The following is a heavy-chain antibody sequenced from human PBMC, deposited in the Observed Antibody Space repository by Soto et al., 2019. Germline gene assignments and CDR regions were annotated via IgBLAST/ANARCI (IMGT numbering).Heavy chain of an antibody. CDR3: AREKTSYGMDV. CDR1: GYTFTSYD. J-gene: IGHJ6*02. V-gene: IGHV1-8*01. CDR2: MNPNSGNT. Sequence: QVKLVQSGAEVKKPGASVKVSCKAPGYTFTSYDINWVRQATGQGLEWMGWMNPNSGNTGSAQKFQGRVTMTRNTSISTAYRELSSLRSEDTAVYYCAREKTSYGMDVWGQGTTVTVSS.